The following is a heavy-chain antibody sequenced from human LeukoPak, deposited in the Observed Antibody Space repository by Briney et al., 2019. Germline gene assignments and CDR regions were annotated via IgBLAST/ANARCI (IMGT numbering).Heavy chain of an antibody. CDR2: TNVANDYT. V-gene: IGHV1-3*01. Sequence: GSVKVSCKASGYTFTHYAVHWVRQAPGQRLEWMGWTNVANDYTESSQKFQDRFIITSDPSATTVYMELSSLRSEDTAVYYCARDVFSTYAGLNYFDYWGQGSLVTVSS. J-gene: IGHJ4*02. D-gene: IGHD2/OR15-2a*01. CDR3: ARDVFSTYAGLNYFDY. CDR1: GYTFTHYA.